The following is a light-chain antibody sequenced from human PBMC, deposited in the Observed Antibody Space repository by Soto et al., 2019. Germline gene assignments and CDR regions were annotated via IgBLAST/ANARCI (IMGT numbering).Light chain of an antibody. CDR1: QSVSSN. J-gene: IGKJ1*01. V-gene: IGKV3-15*01. CDR3: QQYNNWPPGT. Sequence: EIVMTQSPATLSVSPGERATLSCRASQSVSSNLAWYQQKPGQAPRLLIYGASTRATGIPARFSGSGSGTECTLTISSLQSEDFAVYYCQQYNNWPPGTFGQGTKGEIK. CDR2: GAS.